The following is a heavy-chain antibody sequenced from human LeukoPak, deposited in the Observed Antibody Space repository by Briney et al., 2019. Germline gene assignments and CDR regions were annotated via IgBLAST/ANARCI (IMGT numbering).Heavy chain of an antibody. Sequence: SQTLSLTCTVSGGSISSGGYYWSWIRQPPGKGLEWIGYIYHSGSTYYNPSLKSRVTISVDRSKNQFSLKLSSVTAADTAVYYCASAVRFLEWFHWGQGTLVTVSS. J-gene: IGHJ4*02. CDR3: ASAVRFLEWFH. D-gene: IGHD3-3*01. CDR2: IYHSGST. CDR1: GGSISSGGYY. V-gene: IGHV4-30-2*01.